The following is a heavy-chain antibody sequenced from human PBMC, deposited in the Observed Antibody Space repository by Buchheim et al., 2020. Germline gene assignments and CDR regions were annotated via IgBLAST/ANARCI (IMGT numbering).Heavy chain of an antibody. CDR3: ACHSGGHSY. CDR1: GFTFDDYA. D-gene: IGHD5-12*01. J-gene: IGHJ4*02. V-gene: IGHV3-43D*03. CDR2: ISWDGGKT. Sequence: EVQLVESGGVVVQPGGSLRLSCAASGFTFDDYAMHWVRQAPGKGLQWVSLISWDGGKTFYTDSVKGRFTISRDNSRNSLFLQMNSLRPEDTALYYCACHSGGHSYWGQGAL.